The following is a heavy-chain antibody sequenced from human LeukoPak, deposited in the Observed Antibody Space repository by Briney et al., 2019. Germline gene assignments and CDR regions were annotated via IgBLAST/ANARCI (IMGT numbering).Heavy chain of an antibody. Sequence: GGSLRLSCAASGLTFGSYWMSWVRQAPGKGLEWVANIKHDGGEKYYVDSVKGRFTISRDNAKNSLYLQMNSLRAEDTAVYYCARVGTIAAAGSNDYWGQGTLVTVSS. D-gene: IGHD6-13*01. J-gene: IGHJ4*02. CDR2: IKHDGGEK. CDR1: GLTFGSYW. CDR3: ARVGTIAAAGSNDY. V-gene: IGHV3-7*03.